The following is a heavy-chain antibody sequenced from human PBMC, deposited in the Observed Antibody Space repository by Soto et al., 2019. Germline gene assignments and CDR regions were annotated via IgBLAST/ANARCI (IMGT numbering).Heavy chain of an antibody. V-gene: IGHV2-5*01. Sequence: SGPTLVNPTQTLTLTCTFSGFSLTTSGVGVGWIRHSPGKALEWLALIYWNDDKHYTPSLRNRLSITKDTSKNQVVPTMANMDPVDTATYFCARNNLAVAGTQFDSWGLGTLVTVSS. D-gene: IGHD6-19*01. CDR1: GFSLTTSGVG. CDR3: ARNNLAVAGTQFDS. J-gene: IGHJ4*02. CDR2: IYWNDDK.